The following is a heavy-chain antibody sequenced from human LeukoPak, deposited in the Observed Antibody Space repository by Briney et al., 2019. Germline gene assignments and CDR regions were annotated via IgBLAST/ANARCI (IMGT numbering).Heavy chain of an antibody. Sequence: PGGSLRLSCAASGFTFSSNYMSWVRQAPGKGLEWVSVIYSGGSTYYADSVKGRFTISRDNSKNTLYLQMNSLRAEDTAVYYCARGSRSYGLALDYWGQGTLVTVSS. V-gene: IGHV3-53*01. D-gene: IGHD4-17*01. CDR3: ARGSRSYGLALDY. CDR1: GFTFSSNY. J-gene: IGHJ4*02. CDR2: IYSGGST.